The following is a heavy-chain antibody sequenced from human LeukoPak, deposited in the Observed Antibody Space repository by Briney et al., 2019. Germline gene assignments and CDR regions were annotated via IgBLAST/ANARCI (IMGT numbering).Heavy chain of an antibody. CDR3: ARDYYSLLNY. D-gene: IGHD3-10*01. J-gene: IGHJ4*02. CDR2: IYSGGST. CDR1: GFTVSSNY. Sequence: PGGSLRLSCAASGFTVSSNYMSWVRQAPGKGLEWVSVIYSGGSTYYADSVKGRFTISRDNAKNSLYLQMNSLRAEDTAVYYCARDYYSLLNYWGQGTLVTVSS. V-gene: IGHV3-66*01.